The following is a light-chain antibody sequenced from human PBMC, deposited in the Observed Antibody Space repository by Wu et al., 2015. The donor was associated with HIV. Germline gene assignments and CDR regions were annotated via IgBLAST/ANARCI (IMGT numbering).Light chain of an antibody. CDR1: QSVSSNY. Sequence: EIVLTQSPGTLSLSPGERATLSCRASQSVSSNYLAWYQQKPGQAPRLLISAASNRATGIPDRFSGSGSGTDFTLTISRLEPEDFVVYYCQQYGSSPTTFGQGTKVEIK. V-gene: IGKV3-20*01. CDR3: QQYGSSPTT. CDR2: AAS. J-gene: IGKJ1*01.